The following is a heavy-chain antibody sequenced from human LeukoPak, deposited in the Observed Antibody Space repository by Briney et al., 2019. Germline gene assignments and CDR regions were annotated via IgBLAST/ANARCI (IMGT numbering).Heavy chain of an antibody. Sequence: GGSLRLSCAGSGLTISRYWMAWVRQAPGRGLEWVAHIKQDGSEKNYVDLVKGRFTISRDNAKNSVYLQMNSLRVEDTAVYYCASLVRAVAGTTSGYWGQGTLVTVSS. CDR3: ASLVRAVAGTTSGY. CDR1: GLTISRYW. J-gene: IGHJ4*02. CDR2: IKQDGSEK. V-gene: IGHV3-7*05. D-gene: IGHD6-19*01.